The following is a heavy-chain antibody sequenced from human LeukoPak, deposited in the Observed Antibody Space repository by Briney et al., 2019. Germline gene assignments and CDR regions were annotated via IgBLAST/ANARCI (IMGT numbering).Heavy chain of an antibody. CDR2: FDPEDGET. CDR3: ARGAWTAYYFDY. D-gene: IGHD3/OR15-3a*01. CDR1: GYTLTELS. Sequence: ASVKVSCKVSGYTLTELSMHWVRQAPGKGLEWMGGFDPEDGETIYAQKFQGRVTMTEDTSTDTAYMELSSLRAEDTAVYYCARGAWTAYYFDYWGQGTLVTVSS. J-gene: IGHJ4*02. V-gene: IGHV1-24*01.